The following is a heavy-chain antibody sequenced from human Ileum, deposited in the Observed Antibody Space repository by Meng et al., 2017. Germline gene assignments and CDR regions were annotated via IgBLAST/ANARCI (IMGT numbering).Heavy chain of an antibody. J-gene: IGHJ5*02. CDR3: ARHRVDSRDA. V-gene: IGHV4-4*02. D-gene: IGHD2-21*02. CDR1: CVSFRSNTF. Sequence: QGQLEGSGAGLVSPGGTLPLPCAVSCVSFRSNTFWSGVRHPAGKVLGCIGIDSHSVGAYYAPSVKSRVTMSVDKAKNQFSLMLTSVTAEDTAIYYCARHRVDSRDAWGQGTLVTVSS. CDR2: DSHSVGA.